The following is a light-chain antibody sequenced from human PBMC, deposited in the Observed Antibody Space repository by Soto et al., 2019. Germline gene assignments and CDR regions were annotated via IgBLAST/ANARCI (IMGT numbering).Light chain of an antibody. V-gene: IGKV3-11*01. Sequence: IVMTQSPATLSVSPGERFTISCRPSQSVTNTLAGYQHKPGQAPRLLISYASRGATGIPSRFSGSGSGTDFTLTISSLEPEDFAVYYCQQRRNWPPLTFGGGTKVDIK. CDR1: QSVTNT. CDR3: QQRRNWPPLT. J-gene: IGKJ4*01. CDR2: YAS.